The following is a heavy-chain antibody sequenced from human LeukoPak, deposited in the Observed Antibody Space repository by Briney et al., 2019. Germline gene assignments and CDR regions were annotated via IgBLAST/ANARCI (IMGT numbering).Heavy chain of an antibody. Sequence: PGGSLRLSCAGTGFTFNNYAMHWVRQAPGEGLEWVAVISRDGTDQFYADSVKGRFTISRDNSKNTLYLQMNSLRAEDTAVYYCASLHYGSGSYSSQPFSDYWGQGTLVTVSS. CDR1: GFTFNNYA. CDR3: ASLHYGSGSYSSQPFSDY. D-gene: IGHD3-10*01. CDR2: ISRDGTDQ. J-gene: IGHJ4*02. V-gene: IGHV3-30*04.